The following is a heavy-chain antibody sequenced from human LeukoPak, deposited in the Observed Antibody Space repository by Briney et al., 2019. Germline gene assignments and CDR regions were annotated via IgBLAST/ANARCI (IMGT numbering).Heavy chain of an antibody. J-gene: IGHJ4*02. CDR1: GYTFTSYY. CDR3: ARELGGKHYDSSGLV. Sequence: ASVKVSCKASGYTFTSYYMHWVRQAPGQGLEWMGIINPSGGSTSYAQKFQGRVTMTRYTSTSTVYMELSSLRSEDTAVYYCARELGGKHYDSSGLVWGQGTLVTVSS. V-gene: IGHV1-46*01. CDR2: INPSGGST. D-gene: IGHD3-22*01.